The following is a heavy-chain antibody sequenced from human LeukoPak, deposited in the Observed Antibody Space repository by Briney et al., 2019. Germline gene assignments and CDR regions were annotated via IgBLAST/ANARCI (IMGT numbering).Heavy chain of an antibody. J-gene: IGHJ4*02. CDR3: AKDQDF. CDR1: GFSFSSYW. D-gene: IGHD3-3*01. V-gene: IGHV3-74*01. Sequence: GGSLRLSCVASGFSFSSYWMHWVRQAPGKGLMWVSRISGDGRTTYYADSVKGRFTISKDDAENTVYLQMNSLRDEDTAVYYCAKDQDFRGQGTLVTVSS. CDR2: ISGDGRTT.